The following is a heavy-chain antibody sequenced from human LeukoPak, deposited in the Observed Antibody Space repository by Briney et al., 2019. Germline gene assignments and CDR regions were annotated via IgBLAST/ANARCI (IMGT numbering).Heavy chain of an antibody. CDR2: INHSGST. J-gene: IGHJ6*03. CDR3: ARVTIFGVSPSVYYYYYYYMDV. CDR1: GFTFSSYA. D-gene: IGHD3-3*01. V-gene: IGHV4-34*01. Sequence: PGGSLRLSCAASGFTFSSYAMSWVRQPPGKGLEWIGEINHSGSTNYNPSLKSRVTISVDTSKNQFSLKLSSVTAADTAVYYCARVTIFGVSPSVYYYYYYYMDVWGKGTTVTVSS.